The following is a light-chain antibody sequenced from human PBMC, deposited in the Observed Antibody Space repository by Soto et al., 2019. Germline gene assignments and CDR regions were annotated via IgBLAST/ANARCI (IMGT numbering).Light chain of an antibody. Sequence: EIVMTQSPATLSVSRGERATLSCRASERIYSAYLGWYQQKPGQAPRLLIYAASTRATGIPPRFSGSGSGTEFTLTISSLQSEDFAFYYCQYYNNWPPSITFGQGTRLENK. J-gene: IGKJ5*01. CDR2: AAS. V-gene: IGKV3-15*01. CDR3: QYYNNWPPSIT. CDR1: ERIYSAY.